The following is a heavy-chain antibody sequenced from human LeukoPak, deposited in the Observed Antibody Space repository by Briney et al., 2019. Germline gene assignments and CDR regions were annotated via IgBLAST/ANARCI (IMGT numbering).Heavy chain of an antibody. CDR1: GFTFSSYA. V-gene: IGHV3-64*01. Sequence: PGGSLRLSCAASGFTFSSYAMHWVRQAPGKGLEYVSAISSNGGSTYYANSVKGRFTISRDNSKNTLYLQMGSLRAEDMAVYYCARKNYYDSSGYLGGSFDYWGQGTLVTVSS. CDR2: ISSNGGST. CDR3: ARKNYYDSSGYLGGSFDY. J-gene: IGHJ4*02. D-gene: IGHD3-22*01.